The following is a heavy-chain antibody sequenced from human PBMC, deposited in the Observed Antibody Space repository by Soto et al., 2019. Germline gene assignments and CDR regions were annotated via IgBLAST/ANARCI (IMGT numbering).Heavy chain of an antibody. D-gene: IGHD6-6*01. J-gene: IGHJ6*03. Sequence: HPGGSLRLSSTASGVTFDDYAMSWFRQAPGKGLEWVGFIRSKAYGGTTEYAASVKGRFTISRDDSKSIAYLQMNSLKTEDTAVYYCTRDPPYSSSSVGYYYYYMDVWGKGTTVTVSS. CDR1: GVTFDDYA. CDR2: IRSKAYGGTT. V-gene: IGHV3-49*03. CDR3: TRDPPYSSSSVGYYYYYMDV.